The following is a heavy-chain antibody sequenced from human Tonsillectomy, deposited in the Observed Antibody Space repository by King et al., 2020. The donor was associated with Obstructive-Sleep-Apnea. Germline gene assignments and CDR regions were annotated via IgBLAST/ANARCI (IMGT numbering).Heavy chain of an antibody. CDR3: ARSSYGSGLGGY. J-gene: IGHJ4*02. D-gene: IGHD3-10*01. CDR2: INPSGGST. V-gene: IGHV1-46*03. CDR1: GYTFTSYY. Sequence: VQLVESGAEVKKPGASVKVSCKASGYTFTSYYMHWVRQSPGQGLEWMGIINPSGGSTSYAQKFQGRVTMTRDTSTSTVYMELSSLSSEDTAVYYCARSSYGSGLGGYWGQGPLVTVSS.